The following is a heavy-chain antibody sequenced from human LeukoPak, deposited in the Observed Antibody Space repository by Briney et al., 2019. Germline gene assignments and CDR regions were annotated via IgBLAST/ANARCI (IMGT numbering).Heavy chain of an antibody. Sequence: PGGSLRLSCAASGYKFNSYAMVWVRQAPGKGLEWVSGITDSGGTTYYADSVKGRFTISRDNSKNTLFLQMNSLRAEDTAIYYCAKGQSTIATRSFDSWGQGTLVTVSS. CDR1: GYKFNSYA. CDR2: ITDSGGTT. CDR3: AKGQSTIATRSFDS. J-gene: IGHJ4*02. V-gene: IGHV3-23*01. D-gene: IGHD6-6*01.